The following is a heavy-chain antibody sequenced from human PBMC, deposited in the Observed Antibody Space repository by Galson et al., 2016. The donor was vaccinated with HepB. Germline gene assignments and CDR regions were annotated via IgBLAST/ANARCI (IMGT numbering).Heavy chain of an antibody. V-gene: IGHV3-30*04. J-gene: IGHJ4*02. CDR3: AREAERWNYLDY. CDR2: ISSDGSNE. CDR1: GYIFGTYP. Sequence: SLRLSCAASGYIFGTYPMHWVRQAPGKGLEWVAVISSDGSNEWYADSVKGRFTISRDNSQNTLSLQMSSLRPEGTAAYYCAREAERWNYLDYWGQGALVTVSS. D-gene: IGHD5-24*01.